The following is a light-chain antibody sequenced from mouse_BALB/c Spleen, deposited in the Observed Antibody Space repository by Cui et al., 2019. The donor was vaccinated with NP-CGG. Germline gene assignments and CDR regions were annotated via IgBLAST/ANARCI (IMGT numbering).Light chain of an antibody. CDR2: GTN. CDR1: TGAVTTSNY. J-gene: IGLJ1*01. V-gene: IGLV1*01. Sequence: QPVVTHEPALTTSPGETVTLTCRSSTGAVTTSNYANWVQEKPDHLFTGLIGGTNNRAPGVPARFSGSLIGDKAALTITGAQTEDEAIYFCALWYSNHWVFGGGTKLTVL. CDR3: ALWYSNHWV.